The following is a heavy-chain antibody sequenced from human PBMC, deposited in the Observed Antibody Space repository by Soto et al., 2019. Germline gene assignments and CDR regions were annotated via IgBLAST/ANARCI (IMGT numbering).Heavy chain of an antibody. CDR1: GYTFTSYA. V-gene: IGHV1-3*01. J-gene: IGHJ6*03. CDR2: INAGNGNT. CDR3: ARNYGSGSYYSLEYYYYMDV. D-gene: IGHD3-10*01. Sequence: GAPVKVSCKASGYTFTSYAMHWVRQAPGQRLERKGWINAGNGNTKYSQKFQGRVTITRDTSASTAYTELSSLRSEDTAVYYCARNYGSGSYYSLEYYYYMDVWGKGTTVTVSS.